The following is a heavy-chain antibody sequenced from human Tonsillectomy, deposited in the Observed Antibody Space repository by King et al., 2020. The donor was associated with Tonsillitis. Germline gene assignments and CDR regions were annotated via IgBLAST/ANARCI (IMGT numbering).Heavy chain of an antibody. CDR3: ARRRVGSGTYFSRNNLYFDL. D-gene: IGHD3-10*01. Sequence: VQLQQWGAGLLKPSETLSLTCAVYGGSFSGYYWTWIRQPPGKGLEWIGEVDHSGRTNDNQSLKSRVTISIDTSKNQVSLNLSSVTATDTAVYYCARRRVGSGTYFSRNNLYFDLWGRGSLVTVSS. CDR2: VDHSGRT. CDR1: GGSFSGYY. V-gene: IGHV4-34*01. J-gene: IGHJ2*01.